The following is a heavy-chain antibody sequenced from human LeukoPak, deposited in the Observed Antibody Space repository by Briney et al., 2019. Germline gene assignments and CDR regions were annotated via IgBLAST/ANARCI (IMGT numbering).Heavy chain of an antibody. J-gene: IGHJ5*02. Sequence: SETLSLTCAVYGGSFGGYYWSWIRQPPGKGLEWIGEINHSGSTNYNPSLKSRVTISVDTSKNQFSLKLSSVTAADTAVYYCARGPQGRNWFDPWGQGTLVTVSS. D-gene: IGHD7-27*01. V-gene: IGHV4-34*01. CDR2: INHSGST. CDR3: ARGPQGRNWFDP. CDR1: GGSFGGYY.